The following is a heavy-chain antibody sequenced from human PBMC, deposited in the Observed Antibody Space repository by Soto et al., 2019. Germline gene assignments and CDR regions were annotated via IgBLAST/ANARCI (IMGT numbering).Heavy chain of an antibody. J-gene: IGHJ6*02. Sequence: SETLSLTCAVYGESFSGYFWSWIRQPPGEGLEWIGEINRSGNTKYNPSLKSRVTISVDTSKNQFSLKLSSVTAADTAVYYCARRLYYDSSGFEGGGMDVWGQGTTVTVSS. D-gene: IGHD3-22*01. CDR3: ARRLYYDSSGFEGGGMDV. V-gene: IGHV4-34*01. CDR1: GESFSGYF. CDR2: INRSGNT.